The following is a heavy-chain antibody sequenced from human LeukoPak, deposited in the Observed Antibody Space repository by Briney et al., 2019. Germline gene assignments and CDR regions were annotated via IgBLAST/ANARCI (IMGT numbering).Heavy chain of an antibody. Sequence: SGPTLVNPTQTLTLTCFISGFSLSTSGVGVGGIRQPPGKALEWLALIYWDDDKRYSPSLRSRLSITKDTSKNQVVLTLTNMDPVDTATYYCAHALNPCNFDCWGRGTLVTVSS. V-gene: IGHV2-5*02. CDR2: IYWDDDK. J-gene: IGHJ4*02. CDR3: AHALNPCNFDC. CDR1: GFSLSTSGVG. D-gene: IGHD2-8*01.